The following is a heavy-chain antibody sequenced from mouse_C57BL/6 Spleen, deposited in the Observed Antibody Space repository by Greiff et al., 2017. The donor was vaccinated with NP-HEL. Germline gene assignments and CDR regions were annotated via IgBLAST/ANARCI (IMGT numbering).Heavy chain of an antibody. CDR3: ARGDWDGYYVGYFDY. CDR1: GFTFSSYA. D-gene: IGHD2-3*01. CDR2: ISDGGSYT. V-gene: IGHV5-4*01. Sequence: EVQLVESGGGLVKPGGSLKLSCAASGFTFSSYAMSWVRQTPEKRLEWVATISDGGSYTYYPDNVKGRFTISRDNAKNNLYLQMSHLKSEDTAMYYCARGDWDGYYVGYFDYWGQGTTLTVSS. J-gene: IGHJ2*01.